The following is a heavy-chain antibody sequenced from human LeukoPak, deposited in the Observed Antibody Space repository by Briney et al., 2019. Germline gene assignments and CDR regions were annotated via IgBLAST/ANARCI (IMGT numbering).Heavy chain of an antibody. J-gene: IGHJ5*02. CDR1: GFSFTTHA. CDR2: ISGSGGST. V-gene: IGHV3-23*01. Sequence: GGSLRLSCVASGFSFTTHAMGWVRQAPGKGLEWVSHISGSGGSTKYSGSVKGRFTISRDNFKNVVYLQMNSLRVEDTAIYFCARDDPFDPWGQGTLVTVSS. CDR3: ARDDPFDP.